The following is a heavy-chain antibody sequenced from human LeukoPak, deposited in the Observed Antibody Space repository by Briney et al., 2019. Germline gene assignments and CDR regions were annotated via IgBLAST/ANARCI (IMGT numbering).Heavy chain of an antibody. CDR3: ARGRGRITMVRGVRGGMDV. D-gene: IGHD3-10*01. V-gene: IGHV4-34*01. CDR1: GGSFSGYY. CDR2: INHSGST. J-gene: IGHJ6*04. Sequence: SETLSLTCAVYGGSFSGYYWSWIRQPPGRGLEWIGEINHSGSTNYNPSLKSRVTISVDTSKNQFSLKLSSVTAADTAVYYCARGRGRITMVRGVRGGMDVWGEGTTVTVSS.